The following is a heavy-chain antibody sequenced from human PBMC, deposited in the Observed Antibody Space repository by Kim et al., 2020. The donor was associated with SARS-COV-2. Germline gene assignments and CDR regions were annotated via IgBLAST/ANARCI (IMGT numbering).Heavy chain of an antibody. CDR1: GYTFTSYG. J-gene: IGHJ4*02. V-gene: IGHV1-18*01. CDR2: ISAYNGNT. D-gene: IGHD3-16*01. CDR3: ARDGYDYVWGSYTIDY. Sequence: ASVKVSCKASGYTFTSYGISWVRQAPGQGLEWMGWISAYNGNTNYAQKLQGRVTMTTDTSTSTAYMELRSLRSDDTAVYYCARDGYDYVWGSYTIDYWGQGTLVTVSS.